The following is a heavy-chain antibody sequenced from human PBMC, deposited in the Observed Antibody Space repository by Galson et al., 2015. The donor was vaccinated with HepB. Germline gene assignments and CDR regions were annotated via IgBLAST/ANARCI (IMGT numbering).Heavy chain of an antibody. Sequence: LRLSCAASGFAFSTYSINWVRLAPGKGLEWISYISSSDASTYYADSVKGRFTISRDDVRNTVYLHMNSLRDGDTAVYYCAREQIAMLRGYFDKWGQGALVTVSS. CDR3: AREQIAMLRGYFDK. V-gene: IGHV3-48*02. J-gene: IGHJ4*02. CDR1: GFAFSTYS. CDR2: ISSSDAST. D-gene: IGHD2-2*01.